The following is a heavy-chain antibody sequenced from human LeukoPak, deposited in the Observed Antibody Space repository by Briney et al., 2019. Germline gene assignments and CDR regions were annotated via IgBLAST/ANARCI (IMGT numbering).Heavy chain of an antibody. CDR2: IYTGGST. D-gene: IGHD3-10*01. J-gene: IGHJ5*02. V-gene: IGHV4-4*07. Sequence: PSETLSLTCTVSGGSISSYYWSWIRQPAGKGLEWIGRIYTGGSTNYNPSLKSRVTMSVDTSKNQFSLKLSSVTAADTAVYYCARGPTMVRTNWFDPWGQGTLVTVSS. CDR1: GGSISSYY. CDR3: ARGPTMVRTNWFDP.